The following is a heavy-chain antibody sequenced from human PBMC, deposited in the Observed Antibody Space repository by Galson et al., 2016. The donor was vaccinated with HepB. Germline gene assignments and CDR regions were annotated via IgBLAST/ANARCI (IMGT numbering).Heavy chain of an antibody. CDR3: AVVMVDFELDAFDF. Sequence: SVKVSCKVSGYTLTELSMRWVRQAPGKGLEWMGGFDPEDDERMYAEKFQGRVTMTEDTSTDTAYMDLSSLRSEDTAVYYCAVVMVDFELDAFDFWGQGTMVTVSS. CDR1: GYTLTELS. V-gene: IGHV1-24*01. CDR2: FDPEDDER. J-gene: IGHJ3*01. D-gene: IGHD2-15*01.